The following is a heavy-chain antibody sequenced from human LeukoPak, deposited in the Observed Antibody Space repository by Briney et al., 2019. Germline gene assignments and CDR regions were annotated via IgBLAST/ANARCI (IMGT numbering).Heavy chain of an antibody. V-gene: IGHV1-69*13. CDR2: IIPIFGTA. CDR3: ASGIAAAGRFDY. CDR1: GGTFSSYA. Sequence: SVKVSCKASGGTFSSYAISWVRQAPGQGLEWMGGIIPIFGTANYAQKFQGRVTITADESTSTAYMELSSLRSEDTAVYYCASGIAAAGRFDYWGQGTLVTVSS. D-gene: IGHD6-13*01. J-gene: IGHJ4*02.